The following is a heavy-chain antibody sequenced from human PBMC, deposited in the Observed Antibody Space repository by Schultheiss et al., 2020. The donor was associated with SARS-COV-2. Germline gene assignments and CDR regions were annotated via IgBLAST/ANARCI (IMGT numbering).Heavy chain of an antibody. J-gene: IGHJ6*02. D-gene: IGHD5-24*01. CDR1: GFTFSDYG. V-gene: IGHV3-74*01. Sequence: GGSLRLSCAASGFTFSDYGMAWVRQAPGKGLEWVSRINTEGSSTSYADSVKGRFTISRDNAKNTLYLQMKSLRVDDTAVYYCARARDRGFYYYGMDIWGQGTTVTVSS. CDR3: ARARDRGFYYYGMDI. CDR2: INTEGSST.